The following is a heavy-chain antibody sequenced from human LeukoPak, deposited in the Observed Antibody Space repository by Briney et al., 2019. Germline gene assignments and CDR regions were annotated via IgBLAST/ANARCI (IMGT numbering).Heavy chain of an antibody. D-gene: IGHD6-6*01. CDR3: AREGAARNFDY. CDR1: GGSISSYY. Sequence: PSETLSLTCTVSGGSISSYYWSWIRQPPGKGLEWIGYIYYSGSTNFDPSLKSRVSILDTSQNQFSLKLSSVTAADTAVYYCAREGAARNFDYWGQGILVTVSS. V-gene: IGHV4-59*12. J-gene: IGHJ4*02. CDR2: IYYSGST.